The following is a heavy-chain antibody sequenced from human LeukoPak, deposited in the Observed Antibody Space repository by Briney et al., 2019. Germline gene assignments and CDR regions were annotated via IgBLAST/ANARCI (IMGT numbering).Heavy chain of an antibody. Sequence: SETLSLTCTVSGYSISSGYYWGWIRQPPGKGLEWIGSIYHSGSTYYNPSLKSRVTISVDTSKNHFSLKLSSVTAAATGVYYCARNGLSYCGGGSCYWYWGQGTLVTVSS. D-gene: IGHD2-15*01. CDR1: GYSISSGYY. V-gene: IGHV4-38-2*02. CDR2: IYHSGST. CDR3: ARNGLSYCGGGSCYWY. J-gene: IGHJ4*02.